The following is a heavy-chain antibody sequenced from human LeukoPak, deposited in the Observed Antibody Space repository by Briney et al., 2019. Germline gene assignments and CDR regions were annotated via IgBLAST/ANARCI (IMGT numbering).Heavy chain of an antibody. CDR2: INHSGST. V-gene: IGHV4-34*01. J-gene: IGHJ4*02. Sequence: PSETLSLTCAVYGGSFSGYYWSWIRQPPGKGLEWIGEINHSGSTNYNPSLKSRVTISVDTSKNQFSLKLSSVTAADTAVYYCARRVDILTGVYYFDYWGQGTLVTVSS. CDR1: GGSFSGYY. CDR3: ARRVDILTGVYYFDY. D-gene: IGHD3-9*01.